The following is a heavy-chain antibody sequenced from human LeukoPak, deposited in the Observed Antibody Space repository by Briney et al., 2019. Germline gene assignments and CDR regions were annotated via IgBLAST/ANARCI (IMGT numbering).Heavy chain of an antibody. V-gene: IGHV4-39*01. CDR1: GGSINRSSYY. D-gene: IGHD2-2*01. Sequence: PSETLSLTCTVSGGSINRSSYYWGWIRQSPGKGLEWIGSIYYSGSTYYNPSLKSRVTISVDTSKNQFSLKLSSMTAADTAVYYCARHDGRRIGVVPAAPFDYWGQGTLVTVSS. CDR3: ARHDGRRIGVVPAAPFDY. CDR2: IYYSGST. J-gene: IGHJ4*02.